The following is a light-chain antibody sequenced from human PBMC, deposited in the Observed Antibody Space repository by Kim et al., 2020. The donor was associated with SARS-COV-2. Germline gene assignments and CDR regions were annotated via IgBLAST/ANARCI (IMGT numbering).Light chain of an antibody. CDR1: SLRRYY. CDR3: NSRDSNDNVV. J-gene: IGLJ2*01. V-gene: IGLV3-19*01. CDR2: GKN. Sequence: SSELTQDPAVSVALGQTVRITCQGDSLRRYYATWYQQQPGQAPILVIYGKNNRPSGIPDRFSGSRSGTSASLPITGTQAGDEADYYCNSRDSNDNVVFGG.